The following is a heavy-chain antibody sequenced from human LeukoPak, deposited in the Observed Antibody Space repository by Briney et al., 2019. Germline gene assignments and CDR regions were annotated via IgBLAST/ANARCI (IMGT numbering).Heavy chain of an antibody. D-gene: IGHD3-10*01. J-gene: IGHJ4*02. CDR3: ARDPGGGVNHFDY. CDR2: IYYSGST. Sequence: NSSETLSLICTVSGGSILSSSYYWGWIRQPPGKRLEWIGSIYYSGSTHYNPSLKSRVTISVDTSKNQFSLKLSSVTAADTAVYYCARDPGGGVNHFDYWGQGTLVTVSS. V-gene: IGHV4-39*07. CDR1: GGSILSSSYY.